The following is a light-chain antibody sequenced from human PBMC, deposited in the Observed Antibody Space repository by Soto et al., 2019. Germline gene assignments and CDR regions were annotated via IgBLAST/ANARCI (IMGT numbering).Light chain of an antibody. J-gene: IGKJ4*01. V-gene: IGKV1-6*01. CDR2: AAS. Sequence: AIQMTQSPSSLSASVGDRVTITCRASQGIRNDLGWYQQKPGKAPNLLIYAASNLQSGVPSRFSGSGSGTDFTLTISGLQPDDFATYYCQQLNSYQLNFGGGTKVDI. CDR1: QGIRND. CDR3: QQLNSYQLN.